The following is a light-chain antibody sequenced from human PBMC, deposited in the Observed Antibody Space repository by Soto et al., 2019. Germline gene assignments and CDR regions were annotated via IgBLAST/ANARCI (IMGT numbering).Light chain of an antibody. CDR2: GAS. Sequence: IGLTQSPGTLYLSTGESATLSCMASQSVSNYLACYQRKPGKAPRPLLYGASSRAPGIPDRFRGSGSGTDFTLTISRLEPEDFAVYYCHQYGGSPQAFGQGAKVEIK. CDR3: HQYGGSPQA. J-gene: IGKJ1*01. CDR1: QSVSNY. V-gene: IGKV3-20*01.